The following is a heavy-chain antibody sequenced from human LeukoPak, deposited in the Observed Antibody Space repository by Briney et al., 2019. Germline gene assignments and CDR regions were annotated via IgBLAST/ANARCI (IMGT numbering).Heavy chain of an antibody. J-gene: IGHJ6*02. V-gene: IGHV4-59*08. CDR2: IYDSQIS. Sequence: SETLSLTCTVSGGSISAYGWSWIRQPPGKGLEWIGNIYDSQISSYNPSLKSRVTISLDTSQNRLSLDLSSVTAADTAVYYCARHSLVFYGSGSYFLNSMDVWGQGTTVTVSS. CDR1: GGSISAYG. D-gene: IGHD3-10*01. CDR3: ARHSLVFYGSGSYFLNSMDV.